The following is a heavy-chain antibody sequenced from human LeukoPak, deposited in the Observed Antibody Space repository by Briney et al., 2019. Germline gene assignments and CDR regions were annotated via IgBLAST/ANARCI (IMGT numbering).Heavy chain of an antibody. D-gene: IGHD2-15*01. CDR2: INHSGST. V-gene: IGHV4-34*01. CDR3: ARACGGGSCYYYYGMDV. CDR1: GGSFSGYY. Sequence: SETLSLTCAVYGGSFSGYYWSWIRQPPGKGLEWIGEINHSGSTNYNPSLRSRVTISVDTSKNQFSLKLSSVTAADTAVYYCARACGGGSCYYYYGMDVWGQGTTVTVSS. J-gene: IGHJ6*02.